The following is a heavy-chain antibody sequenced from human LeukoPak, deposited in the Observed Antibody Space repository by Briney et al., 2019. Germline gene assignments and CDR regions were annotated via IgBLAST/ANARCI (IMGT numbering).Heavy chain of an antibody. V-gene: IGHV4-4*07. CDR2: IYTSGST. D-gene: IGHD3-3*01. Sequence: PSETLSLTCTVSGGSISSYYWSWIRQPAGKGLEWIGRIYTSGSTNYNPSLKSRVTMSVDTSKNQFSPKLSSVTAADTAVYYCARDLAIFGVVRSFDIWGQGTLVTVSS. J-gene: IGHJ4*02. CDR1: GGSISSYY. CDR3: ARDLAIFGVVRSFDI.